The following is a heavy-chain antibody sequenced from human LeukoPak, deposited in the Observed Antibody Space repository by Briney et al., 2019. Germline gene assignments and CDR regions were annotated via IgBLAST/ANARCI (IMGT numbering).Heavy chain of an antibody. J-gene: IGHJ3*02. CDR2: IIPIFGAA. D-gene: IGHD2-21*02. CDR1: GGTFSSYA. CDR3: ARDEQTEYAFDI. V-gene: IGHV1-69*01. Sequence: SVKVSCKASGGTFSSYAISWLRQAPGQGLGWMGGIIPIFGAANYVQKFQGRVTITADESTSTAYMELISLRSEDTAVYYCARDEQTEYAFDIWGQGTMVTVSS.